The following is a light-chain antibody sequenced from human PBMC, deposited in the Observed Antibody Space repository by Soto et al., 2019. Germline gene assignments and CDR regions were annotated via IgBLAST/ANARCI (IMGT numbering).Light chain of an antibody. CDR2: EVS. CDR3: SSYAVTNIFV. Sequence: QSVLTQPPSASGSPGQSVTISCTGTSSDVGGYNYVSWYQQHPGKAPKVIIYEVSKRPSGVPDRFSGSKSGSTASPTVSGLQAEDEADYYGSSYAVTNIFVFGTGTKVTGL. CDR1: SSDVGGYNY. V-gene: IGLV2-8*01. J-gene: IGLJ1*01.